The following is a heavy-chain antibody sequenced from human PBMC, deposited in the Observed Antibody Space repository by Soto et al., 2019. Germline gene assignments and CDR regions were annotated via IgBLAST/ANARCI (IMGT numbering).Heavy chain of an antibody. D-gene: IGHD6-19*01. Sequence: SETLSLTCTVSGGSISSSSYYWGWIRQPPGKGLEWIGSIYYSGSTYYNPSLKSRVTISVDTSKNQFSLKLSSVTAADTAVYYCARSDSVAATGVSWGQGTLDTVSS. CDR2: IYYSGST. J-gene: IGHJ5*02. CDR1: GGSISSSSYY. V-gene: IGHV4-39*01. CDR3: ARSDSVAATGVS.